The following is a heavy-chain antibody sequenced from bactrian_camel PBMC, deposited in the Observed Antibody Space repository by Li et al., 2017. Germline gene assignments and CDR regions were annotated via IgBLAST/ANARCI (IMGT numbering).Heavy chain of an antibody. CDR1: GFTFSSYY. D-gene: IGHD1*01. CDR2: INSSGGTT. V-gene: IGHV3S40*01. J-gene: IGHJ6*01. Sequence: VQLVESGGGLVQPGGSLRLSCAASGFTFSSYYMSWVRQAPGKGLEWVSTINSSGGTTRYADSVKGRFTISRDNAKNTVLLQMNSLKPEDTAVYYCVRLEDPFGYWGQGTQVTVS. CDR3: VRLEDPFGY.